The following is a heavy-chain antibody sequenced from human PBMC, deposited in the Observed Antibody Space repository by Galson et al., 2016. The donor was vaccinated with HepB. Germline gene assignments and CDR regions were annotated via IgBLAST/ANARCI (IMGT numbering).Heavy chain of an antibody. V-gene: IGHV1-24*01. CDR1: GYTLTELS. J-gene: IGHJ4*02. CDR2: FDREEGET. Sequence: SCKVSGYTLTELSMHWVRLAPGKGLEWMGGFDREEGETIYARKFQGRVTMTEDRSTDTAYMELSGQTSEDTAVYYCTTGARDGFKTQFDDRGQGTLVTVSS. D-gene: IGHD5-24*01. CDR3: TTGARDGFKTQFDD.